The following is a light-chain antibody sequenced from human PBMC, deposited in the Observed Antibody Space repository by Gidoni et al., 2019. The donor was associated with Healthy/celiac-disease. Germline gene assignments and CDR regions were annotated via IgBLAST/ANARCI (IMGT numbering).Light chain of an antibody. CDR3: QQRSNWPS. CDR2: DAA. CDR1: QSVSIY. V-gene: IGKV3-11*01. J-gene: IGKJ4*01. Sequence: IVFTQSPASLSLSPGERATLSCRASQSVSIYLAWYQQKPGQAPRLLIYDAANRATGIPARCSGSGAGTYFTLTSSSLEHEDVAVYYCQQRSNWPSFGGGTKVEIK.